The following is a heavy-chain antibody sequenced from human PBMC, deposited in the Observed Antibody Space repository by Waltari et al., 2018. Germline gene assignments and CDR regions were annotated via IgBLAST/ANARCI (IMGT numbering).Heavy chain of an antibody. Sequence: QVQLQQWGAGLLKPSETLSLTCAVYGGSFSGYYWSWIRQPPGKGLEWIGEINHSGRTNYNPSLKSRVTISVDTSKNQFSLKLSSVTAADTAVYYCARGRRYYYGSGSYRAHFDYWGQGTLVTVSS. J-gene: IGHJ4*02. CDR3: ARGRRYYYGSGSYRAHFDY. CDR2: INHSGRT. CDR1: GGSFSGYY. V-gene: IGHV4-34*01. D-gene: IGHD3-10*01.